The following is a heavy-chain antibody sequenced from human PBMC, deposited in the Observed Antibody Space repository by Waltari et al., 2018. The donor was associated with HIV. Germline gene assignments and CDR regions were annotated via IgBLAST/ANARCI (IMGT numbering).Heavy chain of an antibody. CDR3: ARDLRITIFGVVTDYYYGMDV. CDR2: ISAYNGNT. Sequence: QVQLVQSGAEVKKPGASVKVSCKASGYTFTSYGISWVRQAPGQGLEWMGGISAYNGNTNYAQKLQGRVTMTTDTSTSTAYMELRSLRSDDTAVYYCARDLRITIFGVVTDYYYGMDVWGQGTTVTVSS. D-gene: IGHD3-3*01. V-gene: IGHV1-18*01. CDR1: GYTFTSYG. J-gene: IGHJ6*02.